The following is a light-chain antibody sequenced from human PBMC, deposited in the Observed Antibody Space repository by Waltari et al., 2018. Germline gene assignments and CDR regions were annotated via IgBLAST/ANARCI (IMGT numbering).Light chain of an antibody. CDR3: QQFGDSPLT. CDR2: DTS. J-gene: IGKJ4*01. V-gene: IGKV3-20*01. CDR1: QSVSSSF. Sequence: EIVLTQSPDTLSLSPGERATLSCRASQSVSSSFLGWYQQKPGQAPRLLIFDTSTRATGIPDRFSGSGSGTDFTLTISRLEPEDFALYYCQQFGDSPLTFGGGTRVEIK.